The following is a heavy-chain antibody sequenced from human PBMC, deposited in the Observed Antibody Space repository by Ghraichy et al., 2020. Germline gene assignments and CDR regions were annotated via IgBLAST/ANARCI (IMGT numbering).Heavy chain of an antibody. V-gene: IGHV4-34*01. CDR3: ARRRLGYSYGHVDY. Sequence: GSLRLSCAVYGGSFSGYYWRWLRQPPGKGLEWIGEINHSGSTNYNPSLKSRVTISVDTSKNQFSLKLSSVTAADTAVYYCARRRLGYSYGHVDYWGQGTLVTVSS. J-gene: IGHJ4*02. CDR1: GGSFSGYY. CDR2: INHSGST. D-gene: IGHD5-18*01.